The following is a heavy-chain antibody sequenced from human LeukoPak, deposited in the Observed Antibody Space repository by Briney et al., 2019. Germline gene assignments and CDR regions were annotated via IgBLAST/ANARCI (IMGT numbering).Heavy chain of an antibody. CDR2: IYTGGNT. J-gene: IGHJ4*02. Sequence: GGSLRLSCAASGFTFSGYYMSWVRQAPGKGLEWISVIYTGGNTYYTDAVKGRFTISRHNSKNTLYLQMNNLRAEDTAVYYCARGGPATTIDYWGRGTLVTVSS. CDR3: ARGGPATTIDY. D-gene: IGHD1-1*01. V-gene: IGHV3-53*04. CDR1: GFTFSGYY.